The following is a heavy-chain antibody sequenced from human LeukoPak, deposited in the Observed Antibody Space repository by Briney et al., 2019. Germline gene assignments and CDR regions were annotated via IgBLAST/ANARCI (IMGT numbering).Heavy chain of an antibody. V-gene: IGHV3-23*01. Sequence: GGSLRLSCAASGFTFCSYAMSGVGQARGKGLEWVSALSGSAGTTYYADSVKGRITIARDNFKNTLYLQINSLRAEDTALYSCARPPLVRYLDCRGQGTLVTVSS. CDR1: GFTFCSYA. CDR2: LSGSAGTT. D-gene: IGHD2-2*01. CDR3: ARPPLVRYLDC. J-gene: IGHJ4*02.